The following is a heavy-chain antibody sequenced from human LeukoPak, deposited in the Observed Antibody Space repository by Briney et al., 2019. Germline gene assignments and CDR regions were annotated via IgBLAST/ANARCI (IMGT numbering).Heavy chain of an antibody. Sequence: GGSLRLSCAASGFTFDDYAMHWVRQAPGKGLEWVSGISWNSGSIRYADSVKGRFTISRDNAKNSLYLQMNSLRAEDTALYYCAKDRDYYDSSGLFDYWGQGTLVTVSS. D-gene: IGHD3-22*01. CDR1: GFTFDDYA. V-gene: IGHV3-9*01. CDR3: AKDRDYYDSSGLFDY. CDR2: ISWNSGSI. J-gene: IGHJ4*02.